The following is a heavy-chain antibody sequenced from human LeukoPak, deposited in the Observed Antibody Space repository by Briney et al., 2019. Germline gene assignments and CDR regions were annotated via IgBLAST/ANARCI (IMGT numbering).Heavy chain of an antibody. J-gene: IGHJ4*02. V-gene: IGHV3-15*01. Sequence: PGGSLRLSCAASGFTLTNAWMTWVRQAPGKGLEWVGRIKSKTDGGTTDFAAPVKGRFTISRDDSQNTLYLQMNSLRAEDTAVYYCAKERTVARAPFVDYWGQGTLVTVSS. CDR3: AKERTVARAPFVDY. D-gene: IGHD2-2*01. CDR2: IKSKTDGGTT. CDR1: GFTLTNAW.